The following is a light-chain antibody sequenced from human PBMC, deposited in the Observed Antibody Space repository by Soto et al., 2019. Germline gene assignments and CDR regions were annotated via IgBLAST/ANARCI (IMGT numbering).Light chain of an antibody. V-gene: IGKV3-11*01. CDR3: QQRSNWPRT. CDR2: DVS. Sequence: EIVLTQAPATLSLSPGEGATLSCRASQGVSSYLAWYQQKPGQAPRLLIYDVSNRATGIPARFSVSGSGTDFTLAICSLEPEDFAVYCCQQRSNWPRTFGQGTKVEIK. CDR1: QGVSSY. J-gene: IGKJ1*01.